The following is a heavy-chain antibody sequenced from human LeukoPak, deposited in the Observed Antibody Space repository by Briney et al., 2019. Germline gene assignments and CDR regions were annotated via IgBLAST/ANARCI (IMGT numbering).Heavy chain of an antibody. CDR1: GYSISSGYY. CDR2: IYTSGST. Sequence: SETLSLTCTVSGYSISSGYYWSWIRPPAGKGLEWIGRIYTSGSTNYNPSLKSRVTISVDTSKNQFSLKLSSVTAADTAVYYCARANTYSSGWSYYFDYWGQGTLVTVSS. V-gene: IGHV4-61*02. CDR3: ARANTYSSGWSYYFDY. D-gene: IGHD6-19*01. J-gene: IGHJ4*02.